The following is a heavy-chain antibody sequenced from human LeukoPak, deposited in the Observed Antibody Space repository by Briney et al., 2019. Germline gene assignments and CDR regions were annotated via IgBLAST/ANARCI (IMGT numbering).Heavy chain of an antibody. Sequence: GGSLRLSCAASGFTFSSFTMHWVRQAPGKGLEWVAVISYDGSNEYSADSVKGRFTISRDNSKNTLYLQMNSLRAEDTAVYSCARDPRRLAYSSGYFDYWGQGTLVTVSS. D-gene: IGHD5-18*01. V-gene: IGHV3-30-3*01. CDR1: GFTFSSFT. J-gene: IGHJ4*02. CDR2: ISYDGSNE. CDR3: ARDPRRLAYSSGYFDY.